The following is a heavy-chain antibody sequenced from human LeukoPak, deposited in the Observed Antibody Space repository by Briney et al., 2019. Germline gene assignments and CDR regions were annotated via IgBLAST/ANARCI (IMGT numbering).Heavy chain of an antibody. D-gene: IGHD3-22*01. Sequence: ASVKVPCKASGGTFSSYAISWVRQAPGQGLEWMGGIIPIFGTANYAQKFQGRVTITTDESTSTAYMELSSLRSEDTAVYYCARRPSSGYYAFDIWGQGTMVTVSS. CDR2: IIPIFGTA. J-gene: IGHJ3*02. CDR3: ARRPSSGYYAFDI. V-gene: IGHV1-69*05. CDR1: GGTFSSYA.